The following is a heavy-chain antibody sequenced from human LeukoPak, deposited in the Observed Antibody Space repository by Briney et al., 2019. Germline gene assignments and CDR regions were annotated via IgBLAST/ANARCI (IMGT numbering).Heavy chain of an antibody. Sequence: PGGSLRLSCAASGFTVSSNYMSWVRQAPGRGLEWVSAITGSGGSTYYADSVKGRFTISRDNSKNMVYLQMNSLRAEDTAVYYCAKSESGYCSGDSCYSGYYYYYMDVWGKGTTVTVSS. J-gene: IGHJ6*03. V-gene: IGHV3-23*01. D-gene: IGHD2-15*01. CDR2: ITGSGGST. CDR3: AKSESGYCSGDSCYSGYYYYYMDV. CDR1: GFTVSSNY.